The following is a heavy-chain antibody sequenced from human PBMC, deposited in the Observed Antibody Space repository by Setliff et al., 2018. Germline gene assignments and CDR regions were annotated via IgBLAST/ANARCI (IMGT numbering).Heavy chain of an antibody. D-gene: IGHD2-15*01. J-gene: IGHJ5*02. V-gene: IGHV1-18*01. CDR1: GFVFITYV. CDR2: ISGYYNKT. CDR3: AKDRVEVVVAAPQARFDP. Sequence: ASVKVSCKTSGFVFITYVITWVRQAPGQGLEWMGWISGYYNKTNYAQKFQDRVTMTTDTSTGTAYMELRSLRSDDTAVYYCAKDRVEVVVAAPQARFDPWGQGTLVTVS.